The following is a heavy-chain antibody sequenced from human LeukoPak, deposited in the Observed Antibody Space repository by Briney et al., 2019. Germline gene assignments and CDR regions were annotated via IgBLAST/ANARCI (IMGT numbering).Heavy chain of an antibody. CDR3: ATGSSGSYYEFDY. CDR2: INESGST. V-gene: IGHV4-34*01. J-gene: IGHJ4*02. CDR1: GGSFSGYF. Sequence: SETLSLTCAVFGGSFSGYFWSWIRQPPGKGLEWIGEINESGSTNYNPSLMSRVTITIDTSKNHFSLKLSSVTAADTAVYYCATGSSGSYYEFDYWGQGTLVTVSS. D-gene: IGHD1-26*01.